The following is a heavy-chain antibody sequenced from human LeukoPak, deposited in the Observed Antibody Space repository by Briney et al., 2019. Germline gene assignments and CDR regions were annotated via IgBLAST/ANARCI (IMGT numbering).Heavy chain of an antibody. Sequence: ASVKVSCKASGYIFTGYYMHWVRQAPGQGLEWMGWINPNSGGTNYAQKFQGRVTMTRDTSISTAYMELSRLRSDDTAVYYCARRSVVVTATDFDYWGQGTLVTVSS. J-gene: IGHJ4*02. V-gene: IGHV1-2*02. CDR1: GYIFTGYY. CDR3: ARRSVVVTATDFDY. CDR2: INPNSGGT. D-gene: IGHD2-21*02.